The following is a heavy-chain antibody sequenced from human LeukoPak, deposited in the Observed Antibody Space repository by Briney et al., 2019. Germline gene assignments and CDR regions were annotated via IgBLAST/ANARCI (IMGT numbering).Heavy chain of an antibody. CDR3: ARDWDCSSTSCFMDV. V-gene: IGHV1-18*01. CDR2: TSAYNGNT. Sequence: ASVKVSCKASGYTFTCYGISWVRQAPGQGLEWMGWTSAYNGNTNYAQKLQGRVTMTTDTSTSTAYMELRSLRSDDTAVYYCARDWDCSSTSCFMDVWGKGTTVTVSS. CDR1: GYTFTCYG. D-gene: IGHD2-2*01. J-gene: IGHJ6*03.